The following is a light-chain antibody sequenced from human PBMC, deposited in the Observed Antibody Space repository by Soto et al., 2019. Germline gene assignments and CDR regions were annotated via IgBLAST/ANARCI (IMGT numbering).Light chain of an antibody. V-gene: IGKV2-28*01. Sequence: EIVMTQSPVSLPVTPGEPASISCRSSQSLLHSNGYKYLDWYLQKPGQSPQLLIYLGSNRASGVSDRFSGSGSGTDFTPKIRRVGAEDVGVYYCMQALQTPYTFGPGTKLEIK. CDR3: MQALQTPYT. CDR2: LGS. J-gene: IGKJ2*01. CDR1: QSLLHSNGYKY.